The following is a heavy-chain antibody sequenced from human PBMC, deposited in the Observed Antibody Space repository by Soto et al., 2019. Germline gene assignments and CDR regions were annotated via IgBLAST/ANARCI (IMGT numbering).Heavy chain of an antibody. CDR3: ARDPAIAARPSDDAFDI. Sequence: GASVKVSCKASGYTFTSYGISWVRQAPGQGLEWMGWISAYNGNTNYAQKLQGRVTMTTDTSTSTAYMELRSLRSDDTAVYYCARDPAIAARPSDDAFDIWGQGTMVTVSS. D-gene: IGHD6-6*01. CDR1: GYTFTSYG. J-gene: IGHJ3*02. CDR2: ISAYNGNT. V-gene: IGHV1-18*04.